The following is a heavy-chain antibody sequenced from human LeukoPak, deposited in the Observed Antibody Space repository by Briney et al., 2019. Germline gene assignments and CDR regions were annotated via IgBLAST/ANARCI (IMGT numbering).Heavy chain of an antibody. CDR3: ASTRQYYYDSSGYVFDY. Sequence: SVKVSCKASGGAFSSYAISWVRQAPGQGLEWMGGIIPIFGTANYAQKFQGRVTITADESTSTAYMELSSLRSEDTAVYYCASTRQYYYDSSGYVFDYWGQGTLVTVSS. D-gene: IGHD3-22*01. CDR2: IIPIFGTA. J-gene: IGHJ4*02. V-gene: IGHV1-69*13. CDR1: GGAFSSYA.